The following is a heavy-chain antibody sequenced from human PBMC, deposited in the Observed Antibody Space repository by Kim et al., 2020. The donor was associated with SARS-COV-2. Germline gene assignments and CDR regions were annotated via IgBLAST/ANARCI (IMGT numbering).Heavy chain of an antibody. CDR3: ARHPYNSGWREFDY. V-gene: IGHV4-59*08. Sequence: NPSLQSRVTISLATSKNQFSLRPGSVTAADTAVYYCARHPYNSGWREFDYWGQGTLVTVSS. J-gene: IGHJ4*02. D-gene: IGHD6-19*01.